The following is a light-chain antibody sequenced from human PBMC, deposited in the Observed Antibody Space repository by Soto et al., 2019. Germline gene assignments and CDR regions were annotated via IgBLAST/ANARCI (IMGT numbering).Light chain of an antibody. Sequence: EVVLTQSPGTLSLSPGERASLSCRASQSISSNNLAWYQQKPGQSPRLLIYGASRRATGIPDRFRGSGSGTDFTLTINSLQSEDFAVYYCQHYDDWPRTFGLGTKVDIK. V-gene: IGKV3-20*01. J-gene: IGKJ1*01. CDR3: QHYDDWPRT. CDR1: QSISSNN. CDR2: GAS.